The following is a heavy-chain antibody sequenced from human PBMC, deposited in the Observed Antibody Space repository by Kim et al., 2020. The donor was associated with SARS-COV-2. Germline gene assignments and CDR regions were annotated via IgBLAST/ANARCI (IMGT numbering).Heavy chain of an antibody. D-gene: IGHD6-6*01. V-gene: IGHV1-69*13. CDR2: IIPIFGTA. CDR1: GGTFSSYA. J-gene: IGHJ6*02. CDR3: ARDGYGSSSYYYGMDV. Sequence: SVKVSCKASGGTFSSYAISWVRQAPGQGLEWMGGIIPIFGTANYAQKFQGRVTITADESTSTAYMELSSLRSEDTAVYYCARDGYGSSSYYYGMDVWGQGTTVTVSS.